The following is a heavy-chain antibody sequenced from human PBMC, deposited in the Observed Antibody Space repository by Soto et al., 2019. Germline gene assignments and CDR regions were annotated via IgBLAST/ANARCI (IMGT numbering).Heavy chain of an antibody. CDR2: ISFDGSNK. V-gene: IGHV3-30*04. J-gene: IGHJ4*02. D-gene: IGHD6-13*01. Sequence: XVSLGLSFAASGFTVSSYAAHWVGQGPGKGLEWVAIISFDGSNKYYADSVRGRFTISRDSSKNTLYLQMNSLRAEDTAVYYCVQTHSGSWYRFDYCGQGALVTVSS. CDR3: VQTHSGSWYRFDY. CDR1: GFTVSSYA.